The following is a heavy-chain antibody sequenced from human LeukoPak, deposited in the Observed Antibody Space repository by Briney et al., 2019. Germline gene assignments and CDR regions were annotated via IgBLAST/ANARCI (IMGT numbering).Heavy chain of an antibody. Sequence: GGSLRLSCAASGFTFSSYWMSWVRQALGKGLEWVANIKQDGSEKYYVDSVKGRFTISRDNSKDTLFLQMHSLRPGDTAVYYCVREDTPATANYWGQGTLVTISS. CDR3: VREDTPATANY. J-gene: IGHJ4*02. D-gene: IGHD2-21*02. CDR1: GFTFSSYW. CDR2: IKQDGSEK. V-gene: IGHV3-7*03.